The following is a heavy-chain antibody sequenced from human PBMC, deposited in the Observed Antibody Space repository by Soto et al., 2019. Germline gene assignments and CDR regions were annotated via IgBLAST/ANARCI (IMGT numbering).Heavy chain of an antibody. CDR3: AKARSSWYYYYGMDV. V-gene: IGHV3-30*18. D-gene: IGHD6-13*01. J-gene: IGHJ6*02. CDR1: GFTFSSYG. Sequence: PGGSLRLSCAASGFTFSSYGMHWVRQAPGKGLEWVAVISYDGSNKYYADSVKGRLTISRDNSKNTLYLQMNSLRAVDTAVYYCAKARSSWYYYYGMDVWGQGTTVTVSS. CDR2: ISYDGSNK.